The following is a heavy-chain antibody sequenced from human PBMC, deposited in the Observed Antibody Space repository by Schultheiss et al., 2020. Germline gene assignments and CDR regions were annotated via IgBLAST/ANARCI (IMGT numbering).Heavy chain of an antibody. D-gene: IGHD6-19*01. CDR2: IYSGGST. J-gene: IGHJ4*02. CDR3: AREQGSGSGWSKGVDY. Sequence: GGSLRLSFAASGFTVSSNYMSWVRQAPGKGLEWVSVIYSGGSTYYADSVKGRFTISRDNSKNTLYLQMNSLRAEDTAVYYCAREQGSGSGWSKGVDYWGQGTLVTVYS. CDR1: GFTVSSNY. V-gene: IGHV3-53*01.